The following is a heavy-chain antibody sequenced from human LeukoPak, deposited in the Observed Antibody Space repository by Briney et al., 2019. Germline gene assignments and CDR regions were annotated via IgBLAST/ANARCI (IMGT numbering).Heavy chain of an antibody. CDR1: GFTFSSYW. D-gene: IGHD3-10*01. Sequence: GGSLRLSCAASGFTFSSYWMSWVRQAPGKGLEWVANIKKDGSEKYYVDSVKGRFTISRDNAKNSMYLQMNSLRAEDTAVYYCARADGSGCYYNVLWLLEAYFDYWGQGTLVTVSS. J-gene: IGHJ4*02. V-gene: IGHV3-7*01. CDR3: ARADGSGCYYNVLWLLEAYFDY. CDR2: IKKDGSEK.